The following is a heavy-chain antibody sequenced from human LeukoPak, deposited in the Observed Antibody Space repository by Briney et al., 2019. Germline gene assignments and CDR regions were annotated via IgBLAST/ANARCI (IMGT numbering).Heavy chain of an antibody. CDR1: GGSISSSSYY. D-gene: IGHD6-6*01. V-gene: IGHV4-39*01. CDR3: ATSSFSLPCY. Sequence: SETLSLTCTVSGGSISSSSYYWGWIRQPPGKGLEWIGNVYYSGITYYNPSLKSRVIISLDTPKSQFSLKPSSVTAADTAVYYCATSSFSLPCYLGQGTLVTVSS. CDR2: VYYSGIT. J-gene: IGHJ4*02.